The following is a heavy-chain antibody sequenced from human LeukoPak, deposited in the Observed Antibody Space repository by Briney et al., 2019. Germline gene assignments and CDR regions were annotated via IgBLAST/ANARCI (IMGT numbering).Heavy chain of an antibody. D-gene: IGHD2-2*02. V-gene: IGHV4-39*07. CDR1: GGSISSSGYY. J-gene: IGHJ6*02. Sequence: SETLSLTCTVSGGSISSSGYYWGWIRQPPGKGLEWIGSVYYSGSTYYNPSLKSRVTISVDTSKNQFSLKLSSVTAADTAVYYCARGTLGYCSSTSCYNDYYYYYGMDVWGQGTTVTVSS. CDR3: ARGTLGYCSSTSCYNDYYYYYGMDV. CDR2: VYYSGST.